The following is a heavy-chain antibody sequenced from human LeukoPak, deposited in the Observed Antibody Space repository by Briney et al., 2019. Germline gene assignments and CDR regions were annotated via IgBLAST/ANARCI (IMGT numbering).Heavy chain of an antibody. Sequence: ASVKVSCKASGYSITSYYMHWVRQAPGQGLEWMGIINPSGGSTSYAQKFQGRVTMTRDTSTSTVYMELSSLRSEDTAVYYCARSLYYYDSSGYNYFDYWGQGTLVTVSS. CDR2: INPSGGST. CDR1: GYSITSYY. V-gene: IGHV1-46*01. J-gene: IGHJ4*02. CDR3: ARSLYYYDSSGYNYFDY. D-gene: IGHD3-22*01.